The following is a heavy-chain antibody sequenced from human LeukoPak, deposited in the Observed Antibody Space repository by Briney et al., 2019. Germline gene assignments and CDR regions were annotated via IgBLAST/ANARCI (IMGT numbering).Heavy chain of an antibody. CDR1: GFTFSSYG. CDR3: AKDRASYSYGFLPPSRVGKDY. V-gene: IGHV3-30*18. D-gene: IGHD5-18*01. J-gene: IGHJ4*02. Sequence: GGSLRLSCAASGFTFSSYGMHWVRQAPGKGLEWVAVISYDGSNKYYADSVKGRFTISRDNSKNTLYLQMNSLRAEDTAVYYCAKDRASYSYGFLPPSRVGKDYWGQGTLVTVSS. CDR2: ISYDGSNK.